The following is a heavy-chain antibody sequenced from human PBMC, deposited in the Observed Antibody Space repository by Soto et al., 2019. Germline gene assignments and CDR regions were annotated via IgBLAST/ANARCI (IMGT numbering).Heavy chain of an antibody. V-gene: IGHV3-43*01. CDR2: ISWDGGST. Sequence: PGGSLRLSCAASGFTFDDYTMHWVRQAPGKGLEWVSLISWDGGSTYYADSVKGRFTISRDNSKNSLYLQMNSLRTEDTALYYCAKDIAYSSSRGGYGMDVWGQGTTVTVSS. D-gene: IGHD6-13*01. CDR3: AKDIAYSSSRGGYGMDV. J-gene: IGHJ6*02. CDR1: GFTFDDYT.